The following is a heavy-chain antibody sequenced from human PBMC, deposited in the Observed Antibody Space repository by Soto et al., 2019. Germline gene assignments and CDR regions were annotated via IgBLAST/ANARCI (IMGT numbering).Heavy chain of an antibody. Sequence: GESLKISCKGSGYSFTSYWIAWVRQVPGKGLELMGVIYPGDSDIRYSPSFQGQVTISADKSISTAYLQWSSLKASDTAMNYCAIVPPGYSSGWHFFDYWGQGTLVTVSS. V-gene: IGHV5-51*01. D-gene: IGHD6-19*01. J-gene: IGHJ4*02. CDR1: GYSFTSYW. CDR3: AIVPPGYSSGWHFFDY. CDR2: IYPGDSDI.